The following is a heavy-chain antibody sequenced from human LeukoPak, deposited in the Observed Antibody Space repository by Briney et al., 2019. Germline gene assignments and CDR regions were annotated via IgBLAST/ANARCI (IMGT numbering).Heavy chain of an antibody. CDR3: TRVSIHGYSDY. CDR2: IYHSGST. CDR1: GGSISSSYW. Sequence: SETLSLTCGVSGGSISSSYWWSWVRQPPGKGLEWIGEIYHSGSTNYNPSLKSRVSISVDMSRSQFSLKLSSVTAADTAMYYCTRVSIHGYSDYWGQGTLVTVSS. J-gene: IGHJ4*02. D-gene: IGHD3-16*02. V-gene: IGHV4-4*02.